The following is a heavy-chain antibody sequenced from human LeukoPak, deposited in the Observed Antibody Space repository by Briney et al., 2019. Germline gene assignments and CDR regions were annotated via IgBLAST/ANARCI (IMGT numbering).Heavy chain of an antibody. J-gene: IGHJ4*02. V-gene: IGHV5-51*01. CDR3: ARLYGDYQYYFDY. CDR1: GCSFTSYW. D-gene: IGHD4-17*01. CDR2: IYPGDSDT. Sequence: GEFLKISCKVSGCSFTSYWIGWVRQMPGKGLEWMGIIYPGDSDTRYSPSFQGQVTISADKSISTAYVQWSSLKASDTAIYYCARLYGDYQYYFDYWGQGTLVTVSS.